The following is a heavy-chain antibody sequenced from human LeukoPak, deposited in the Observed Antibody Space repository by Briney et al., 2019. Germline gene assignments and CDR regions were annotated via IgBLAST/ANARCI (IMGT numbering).Heavy chain of an antibody. D-gene: IGHD3-16*02. J-gene: IGHJ4*02. V-gene: IGHV4-39*01. CDR1: GVSISSSSYY. Sequence: SETLSLTCTVSGVSISSSSYYWGCIRQPPGKGLEWIGSILYSGSTYYNPSLKSRVTISVDTSKNQFSLKPSSVTAADTAVYYCYIYDYVWGSYRRHFDYWGQGTLVTVSS. CDR3: YIYDYVWGSYRRHFDY. CDR2: ILYSGST.